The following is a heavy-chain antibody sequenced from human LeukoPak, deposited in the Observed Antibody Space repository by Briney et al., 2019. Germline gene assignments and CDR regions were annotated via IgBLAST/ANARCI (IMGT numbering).Heavy chain of an antibody. D-gene: IGHD1-26*01. Sequence: PSETLSLTCAVYGGSFSGYYWSWIRQPPGKGLEWIGEINHSGSTNYNPSLKSRVTISVDTSKNQFSLKLSSVTAADTAVYYCAGGDSGSYYLGWFDPWGQGTLVTVSS. J-gene: IGHJ5*02. CDR3: AGGDSGSYYLGWFDP. V-gene: IGHV4-34*01. CDR2: INHSGST. CDR1: GGSFSGYY.